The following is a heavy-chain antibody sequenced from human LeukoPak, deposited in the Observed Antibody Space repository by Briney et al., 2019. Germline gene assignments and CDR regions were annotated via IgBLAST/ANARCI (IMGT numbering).Heavy chain of an antibody. CDR3: ASSGHTSWVGFYYYYMDV. Sequence: SETLSLTCTVSGGSISSYYWSWIRQPAGKGLEWIGRIYTSGSTNYNPSLKSRVTISVDTSKNQFSLKLSSVTAADTAVYYCASSGHTSWVGFYYYYMDVWANGPRSPSP. CDR2: IYTSGST. V-gene: IGHV4-4*07. CDR1: GGSISSYY. D-gene: IGHD5-12*01. J-gene: IGHJ6*03.